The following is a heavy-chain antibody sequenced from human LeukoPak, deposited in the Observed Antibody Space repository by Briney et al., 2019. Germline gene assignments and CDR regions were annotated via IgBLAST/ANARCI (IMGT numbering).Heavy chain of an antibody. J-gene: IGHJ5*02. Sequence: SETLSLTCAVYGGSFSGYYWSWIRQPPGKGLEWIGEINHSGSTNYNPSLKSRVTISVETSKNQFSLKLSSVTAADTAVYYCARLRLTYYYDSSGYYYPWGQGTLVTVSS. CDR1: GGSFSGYY. V-gene: IGHV4-34*01. CDR3: ARLRLTYYYDSSGYYYP. CDR2: INHSGST. D-gene: IGHD3-22*01.